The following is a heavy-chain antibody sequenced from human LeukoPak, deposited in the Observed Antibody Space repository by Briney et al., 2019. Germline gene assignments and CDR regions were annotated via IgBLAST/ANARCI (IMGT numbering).Heavy chain of an antibody. CDR3: AGLEITSTSNFFDP. CDR1: GFTFSHSY. D-gene: IGHD1-14*01. V-gene: IGHV3-7*01. CDR2: INKDGTWT. Sequence: HPGVSVRLSCAACGFTFSHSYMIWVRQAPGEGWEGVANINKDGTWTYYSYSVKVRFAVYRDNAMDCLDLQMNNLRAEDTALYYSAGLEITSTSNFFDPWGQGTLVTVSS. J-gene: IGHJ5*02.